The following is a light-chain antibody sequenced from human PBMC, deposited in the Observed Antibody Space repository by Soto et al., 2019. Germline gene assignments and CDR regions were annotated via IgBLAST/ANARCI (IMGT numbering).Light chain of an antibody. Sequence: QSALTQPASVSGSPGQSITISCTGTSSDIGAYDYVSWFQQHPDKAPKLMISEVTNRPSGVSDRFSGSKSGNAASLTISGLQPEDEADYYCSSYTSTSTLYVFGTGTKV. CDR3: SSYTSTSTLYV. CDR2: EVT. CDR1: SSDIGAYDY. V-gene: IGLV2-14*01. J-gene: IGLJ1*01.